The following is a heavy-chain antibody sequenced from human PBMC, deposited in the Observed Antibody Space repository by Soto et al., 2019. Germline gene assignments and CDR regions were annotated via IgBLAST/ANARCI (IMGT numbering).Heavy chain of an antibody. CDR3: ARGGANTGRPYGHAIDI. V-gene: IGHV1-46*01. CDR1: GYTFSTYY. J-gene: IGHJ3*02. Sequence: GASVKVSCKASGYTFSTYYMHWVRLAPGLGLEWMGIINPSGGYTSYAQTFQGRVSMTRDTSTNTFYMELSSLTSVDTALYYCARGGANTGRPYGHAIDIWGQGTMVTVSS. D-gene: IGHD2-8*02. CDR2: INPSGGYT.